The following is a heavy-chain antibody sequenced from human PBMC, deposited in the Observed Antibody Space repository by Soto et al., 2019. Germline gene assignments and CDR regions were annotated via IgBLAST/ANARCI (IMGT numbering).Heavy chain of an antibody. J-gene: IGHJ6*02. CDR1: GGSIGHYY. Sequence: SETLSLTCTVSGGSIGHYYWSWIRRPPGRGLQWIGYVYHTGTTTYSPSLKSRVTISVDTSKNQVSLRLNSVTAADTAVYYCARDGCPVKLLSYGMDVWGQGTAVTVSS. CDR3: ARDGCPVKLLSYGMDV. V-gene: IGHV4-59*01. D-gene: IGHD2-8*01. CDR2: VYHTGTT.